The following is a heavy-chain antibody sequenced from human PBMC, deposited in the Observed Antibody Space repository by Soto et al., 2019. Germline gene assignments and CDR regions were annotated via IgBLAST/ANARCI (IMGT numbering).Heavy chain of an antibody. J-gene: IGHJ4*02. CDR2: IYSGGST. D-gene: IGHD3-22*01. V-gene: IGHV3-53*01. Sequence: EVQLVESGGGLIQPGGSLRLSCAASGFTVSSNYMSWVRQAQGKGLEWVSVIYSGGSTYYADSVKGRFTISRDNSKNTLYLQMNSLRAEDTAVYYCARNYYDSSGGFDYWGQGTLVTVSS. CDR1: GFTVSSNY. CDR3: ARNYYDSSGGFDY.